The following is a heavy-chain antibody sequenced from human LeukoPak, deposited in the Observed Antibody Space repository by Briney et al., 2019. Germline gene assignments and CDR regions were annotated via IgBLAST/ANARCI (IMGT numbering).Heavy chain of an antibody. CDR1: GYTFTAYY. CDR2: VNPNSGGT. V-gene: IGHV1-2*02. Sequence: GASVKVSCKASGYTFTAYYMHWVRQAPGQGLEWMGWVNPNSGGTSYAQKFQGRVTMTKDTSISTAYMELSRLTSDDTAVYYCARGPSAYSYGFDNYWGQGTLVTVSS. D-gene: IGHD5-18*01. CDR3: ARGPSAYSYGFDNY. J-gene: IGHJ4*02.